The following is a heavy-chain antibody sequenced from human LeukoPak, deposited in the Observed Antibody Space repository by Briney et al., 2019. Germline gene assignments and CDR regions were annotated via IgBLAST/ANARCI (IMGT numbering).Heavy chain of an antibody. CDR3: ARSSVLWFGELGRDYYFDY. J-gene: IGHJ4*02. CDR1: GRCISSYY. V-gene: IGHV4-59*01. Sequence: SETLSLTCTVSGRCISSYYWSWIRQPPGKGLEWIGYIYYSGSTNYNPSLKSRVTISVDTSKNQFSLKLSSVTAADTAVYYCARSSVLWFGELGRDYYFDYWGQGTLVTVSS. CDR2: IYYSGST. D-gene: IGHD3-10*01.